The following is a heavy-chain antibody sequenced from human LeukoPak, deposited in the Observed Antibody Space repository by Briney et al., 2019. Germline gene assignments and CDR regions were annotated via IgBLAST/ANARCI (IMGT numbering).Heavy chain of an antibody. CDR3: ARGGHRHFDP. CDR2: ISHSGSTI. D-gene: IGHD2-15*01. CDR1: GFTFSDYY. J-gene: IGHJ5*02. V-gene: IGHV3-11*04. Sequence: GGSLRLSCAASGFTFSDYYMSWFRQAPGKGLEWLSCISHSGSTIYYADSVNGRFTISRDNAKNSLFLQMNSLRAEDTAVYYCARGGHRHFDPWGQGTLVTVSS.